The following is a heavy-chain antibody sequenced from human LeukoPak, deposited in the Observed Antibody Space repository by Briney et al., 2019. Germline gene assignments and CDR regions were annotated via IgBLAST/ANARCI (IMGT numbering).Heavy chain of an antibody. CDR1: GYTFTSYA. CDR3: ARVQRYYGSRSYYHVFLF. CDR2: IDAGNGDT. J-gene: IGHJ4*02. V-gene: IGHV1-3*01. D-gene: IGHD3-10*01. Sequence: ASVKVSCKASGYTFTSYAIHWVRQAPGQRLEWMGWIDAGNGDTKYSQKFQGRVAITRDTSASTAYMELSSLRSEDSAEYYCARVQRYYGSRSYYHVFLFWGQGTLITVSS.